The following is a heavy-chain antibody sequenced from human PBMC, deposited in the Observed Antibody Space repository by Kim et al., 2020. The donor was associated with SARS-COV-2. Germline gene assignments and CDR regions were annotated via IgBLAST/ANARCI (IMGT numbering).Heavy chain of an antibody. Sequence: SVKVSCKASGGTFSSYAISWVRQAPGQGLEWMGGIIPIFGTANYAQKFQGRVTITADESTSTAYMELSSLRSEDTAVYYCARARITIFGVENYYYYGMDVWGQGTTVTSP. CDR3: ARARITIFGVENYYYYGMDV. J-gene: IGHJ6*02. V-gene: IGHV1-69*13. CDR1: GGTFSSYA. CDR2: IIPIFGTA. D-gene: IGHD3-3*01.